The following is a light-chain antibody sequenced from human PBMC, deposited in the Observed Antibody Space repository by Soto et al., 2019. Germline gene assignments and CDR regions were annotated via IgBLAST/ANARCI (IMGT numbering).Light chain of an antibody. J-gene: IGKJ1*01. V-gene: IGKV3-20*01. CDR1: QPLNNN. CDR2: GAS. Sequence: EILITQSPATLSVSPWDIATGGGRAGQPLNNNVAWYQHKPGQAPRLLIYGASSRAPGIPDRFSGSGSGTDFTLTISRLEPEDFAVYYCQQYGSSPLAFGQGTKVDVK. CDR3: QQYGSSPLA.